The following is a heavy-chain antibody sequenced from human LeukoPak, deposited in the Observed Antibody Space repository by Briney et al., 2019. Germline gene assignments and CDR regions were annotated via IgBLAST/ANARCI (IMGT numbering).Heavy chain of an antibody. Sequence: SETLPPTCTVSGGSISSGGYWSRIRQLPGKGLEWIGYIYYSGTTYYNPSLKSRVSISVDTSKNQFSLKLSSVTVADTAVYYCARDLDGYTRYDYWGQGTLVTVSS. CDR1: GGSISSGGY. V-gene: IGHV4-31*03. CDR2: IYYSGTT. D-gene: IGHD3-9*01. J-gene: IGHJ4*02. CDR3: ARDLDGYTRYDY.